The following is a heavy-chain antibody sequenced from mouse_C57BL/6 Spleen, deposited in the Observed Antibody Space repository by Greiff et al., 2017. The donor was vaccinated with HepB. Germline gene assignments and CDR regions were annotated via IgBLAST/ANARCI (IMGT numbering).Heavy chain of an antibody. V-gene: IGHV1-76*01. CDR3: AGGMDYGSSAWFAY. CDR1: GYTFTDYY. CDR2: IYPGSGNT. J-gene: IGHJ3*01. D-gene: IGHD1-1*01. Sequence: VKLQESGAELVRPGASVKLSCKASGYTFTDYYINWVKQRPGQGLEWIARIYPGSGNTYYTEKFKGQATLTAEKSSSTAYMQLSSLTSEAAAVYFCAGGMDYGSSAWFAYWGQGTLVTVSA.